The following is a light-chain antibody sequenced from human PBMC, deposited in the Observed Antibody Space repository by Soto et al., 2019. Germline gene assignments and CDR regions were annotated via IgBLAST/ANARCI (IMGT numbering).Light chain of an antibody. J-gene: IGKJ4*01. V-gene: IGKV3-15*01. CDR1: QSVSSN. CDR3: QQYNNWPVLT. Sequence: EIVMTQSPATLSVSPGERATLSCRASQSVSSNLAWYQQKPGQAPRLIIYGASTRATGIPARFSGSGSGTEFTLTISSLQSEDFAVYYCQQYNNWPVLTFGGGTKVEIK. CDR2: GAS.